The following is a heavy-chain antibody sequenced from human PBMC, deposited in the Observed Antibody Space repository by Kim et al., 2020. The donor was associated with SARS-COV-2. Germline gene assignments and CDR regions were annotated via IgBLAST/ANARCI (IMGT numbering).Heavy chain of an antibody. CDR2: ITSDANTT. CDR3: VRRQFTSGWYNFDY. J-gene: IGHJ4*02. V-gene: IGHV3-74*01. CDR1: GFTFSSYW. Sequence: GGSLRLSCAASGFTFSSYWMHWVRQAPGKGLVWVSRITSDANTTSYGDSVKGRFTISRDNAKNTLYLQMNRLRAEDTAVYYCVRRQFTSGWYNFDYWGQERLVTDSS. D-gene: IGHD6-19*01.